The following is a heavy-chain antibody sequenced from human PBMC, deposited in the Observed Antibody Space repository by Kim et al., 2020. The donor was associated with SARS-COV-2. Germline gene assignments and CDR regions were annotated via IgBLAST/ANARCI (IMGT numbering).Heavy chain of an antibody. V-gene: IGHV1-8*01. CDR3: ARWAPSPDYKYFAIDV. CDR2: MNPNLGNT. CDR1: GYSFTGYD. Sequence: ASVKVSCKASGYSFTGYDINWVRQATGQGLEWMGWMNPNLGNTGYAQKFQGRLTLTWDTSIRTAYMELSSLKSEDTAVYYCARWAPSPDYKYFAIDVWGQ. D-gene: IGHD3-16*01. J-gene: IGHJ6*02.